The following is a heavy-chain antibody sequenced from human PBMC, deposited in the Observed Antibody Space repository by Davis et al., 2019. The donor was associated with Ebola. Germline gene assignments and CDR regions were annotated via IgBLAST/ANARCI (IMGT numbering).Heavy chain of an antibody. CDR2: ISSTSSYI. CDR3: AKDQDSSS. J-gene: IGHJ4*02. CDR1: GFTFSSHS. V-gene: IGHV3-21*01. Sequence: GESLKTPCAAPGFTFSSHSMNWVRQAPGKGLEWVSSISSTSSYIYYADSVKGRFTISRDNAKNSLYLQMNSLRAEDTAVYYCAKDQDSSSWGQGTLVTVSS. D-gene: IGHD2-2*01.